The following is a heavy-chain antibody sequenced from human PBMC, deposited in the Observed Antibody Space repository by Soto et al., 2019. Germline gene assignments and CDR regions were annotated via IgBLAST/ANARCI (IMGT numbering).Heavy chain of an antibody. CDR3: ARDRSEPRPNAFDI. D-gene: IGHD3-3*01. CDR1: GFTFSDYY. V-gene: IGHV3-11*01. CDR2: IISRGPTM. J-gene: IGHJ3*02. Sequence: PGGSLRLSCAASGFTFSDYYMSWIRQAPGKGLEWVSYIISRGPTMSYADSVKGRFTISRDNARNSLYLQMNSLRVEDTAVYYCARDRSEPRPNAFDIWGQGTMV.